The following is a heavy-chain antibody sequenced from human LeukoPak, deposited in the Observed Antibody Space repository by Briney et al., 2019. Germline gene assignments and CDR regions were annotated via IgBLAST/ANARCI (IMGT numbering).Heavy chain of an antibody. J-gene: IGHJ4*02. Sequence: QSGGSLRLSCAASGFTFSSYAMSWVRQAPGKGLEWVSAISGSGGSTYYADSVKGRFTISRDNSKNPLYLQMNSLRAEDTAVYYCAKVKVVDFWSGYSAAYYFDYWGPGTLVTVSS. CDR1: GFTFSSYA. CDR3: AKVKVVDFWSGYSAAYYFDY. D-gene: IGHD3-3*01. V-gene: IGHV3-23*01. CDR2: ISGSGGST.